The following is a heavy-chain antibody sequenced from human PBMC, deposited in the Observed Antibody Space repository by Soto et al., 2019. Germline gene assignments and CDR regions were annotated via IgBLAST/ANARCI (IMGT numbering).Heavy chain of an antibody. CDR2: IYWNDDQ. D-gene: IGHD4-17*01. V-gene: IGHV2-5*01. J-gene: IGHJ3*02. CDR1: GLSFGTSGVG. CDR3: ASMTTVATAAFDI. Sequence: QITLKESGPTLVKPTQTLTLTCTASGLSFGTSGVGVGWIRQPPGKALEWPALIYWNDDQRYSPSLKSSLTSTKDTSKNQVVLTMTNVDPVDTATYYCASMTTVATAAFDIWGQGIMVTVPS.